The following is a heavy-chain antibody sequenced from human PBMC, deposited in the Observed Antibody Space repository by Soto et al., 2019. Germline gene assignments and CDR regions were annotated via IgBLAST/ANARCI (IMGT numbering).Heavy chain of an antibody. J-gene: IGHJ5*02. Sequence: ESLSLTCTVSGCSISSGYYWGWIRQTPGKGLEWIASIYHSGSTYYNPSLKSRVTISVDTSKNQFSLKLTSVTAADTAVYYCASGAATVNPGWFDPWGQGILVTVSS. CDR2: IYHSGST. V-gene: IGHV4-38-2*02. D-gene: IGHD4-17*01. CDR3: ASGAATVNPGWFDP. CDR1: GCSISSGYY.